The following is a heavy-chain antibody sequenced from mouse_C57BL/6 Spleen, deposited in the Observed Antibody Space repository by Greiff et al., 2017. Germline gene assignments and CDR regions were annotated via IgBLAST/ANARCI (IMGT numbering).Heavy chain of an antibody. V-gene: IGHV1-18*01. D-gene: IGHD1-1*01. CDR2: INPNNGGT. CDR1: GYTFTDYN. CDR3: ARMDYGSSFYWYFDV. J-gene: IGHJ1*03. Sequence: EVQLQQSGPELVKPGASVKIPCKASGYTFTDYNMDWVKQSHGKSLEWIGDINPNNGGTIYNQKFKGKATLTVDKSSSTAYMELRSLTSEDTAVYYCARMDYGSSFYWYFDVWGTGTTVTVSS.